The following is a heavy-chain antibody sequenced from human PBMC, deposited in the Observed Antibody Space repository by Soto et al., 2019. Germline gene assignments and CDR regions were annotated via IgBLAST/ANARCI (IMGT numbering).Heavy chain of an antibody. Sequence: GGSLRLSCAASGFTFRNYAMNWVRQAPGKGLEWVSGISVRGGSTYYADALKCRFTVSSDTSKSTVFQHLNSLRAEDTAVYFCAKGMYYYDSSGYRLFDYWGQGTLVTVSS. CDR1: GFTFRNYA. CDR2: ISVRGGST. J-gene: IGHJ4*02. V-gene: IGHV3-23*01. CDR3: AKGMYYYDSSGYRLFDY. D-gene: IGHD3-22*01.